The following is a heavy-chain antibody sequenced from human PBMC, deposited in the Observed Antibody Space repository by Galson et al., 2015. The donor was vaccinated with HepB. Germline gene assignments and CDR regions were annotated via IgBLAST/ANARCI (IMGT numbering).Heavy chain of an antibody. D-gene: IGHD6-13*01. CDR2: ISAYNGNT. CDR1: GYTFTSYG. CDR3: ARLVGIAAAGTDNWFDP. Sequence: SVKVSCKASGYTFTSYGISWVRQAPGQGLEWMGWISAYNGNTNYAQKLQGRVTMTTDTSTSTAYMELRSLRSDDTAVYYCARLVGIAAAGTDNWFDPWGQGTLVTVSS. V-gene: IGHV1-18*01. J-gene: IGHJ5*02.